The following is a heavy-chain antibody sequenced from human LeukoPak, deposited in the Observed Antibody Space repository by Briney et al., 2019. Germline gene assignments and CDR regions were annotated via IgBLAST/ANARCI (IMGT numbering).Heavy chain of an antibody. Sequence: GGSLRLSCAASGFSFNSYSMNWVRQAPGKGLEWVSFISSSSSYIYYADSVKGRFTISRDNAKNSLYLQMNSLRAEDTAVYYCAKDWTGTKPFDLWGRGTLVTVSS. CDR2: ISSSSSYI. J-gene: IGHJ2*01. D-gene: IGHD3/OR15-3a*01. V-gene: IGHV3-21*01. CDR3: AKDWTGTKPFDL. CDR1: GFSFNSYS.